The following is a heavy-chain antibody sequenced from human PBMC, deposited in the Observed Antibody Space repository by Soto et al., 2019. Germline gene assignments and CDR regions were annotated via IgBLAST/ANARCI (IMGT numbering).Heavy chain of an antibody. Sequence: SETLSLTCAVSGGSISSSNWWTWVRQPPGKGLEWIGEIYHSGSTNYNPSLMSRVTISLDKSKNHFSLKLSSVTAADTAVYYCASGGYGDPRGVEFDYWGQGTLVTVSS. CDR3: ASGGYGDPRGVEFDY. D-gene: IGHD4-17*01. V-gene: IGHV4-4*02. J-gene: IGHJ4*02. CDR2: IYHSGST. CDR1: GGSISSSNW.